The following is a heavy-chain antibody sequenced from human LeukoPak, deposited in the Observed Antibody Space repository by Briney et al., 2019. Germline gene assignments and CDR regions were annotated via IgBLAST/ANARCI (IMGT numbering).Heavy chain of an antibody. CDR1: GYTLTSYY. J-gene: IGHJ5*02. Sequence: ASVKVSCEASGYTLTSYYMHWVRQAPGQGLEWMAIISPSGGSTFYAQKFQGRVTMTRDMSTSTVYMELSRLRSDDTAVYYCARVGYSYGFNWFDPWGQGTLVTVSS. CDR3: ARVGYSYGFNWFDP. CDR2: ISPSGGST. V-gene: IGHV1-46*01. D-gene: IGHD5-18*01.